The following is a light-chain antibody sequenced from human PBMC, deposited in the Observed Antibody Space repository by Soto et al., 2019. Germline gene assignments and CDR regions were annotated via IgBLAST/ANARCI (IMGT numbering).Light chain of an antibody. Sequence: EIVMTQSPATLSVSPGARATLSCRASQSVSSNLAWYQQKPGQAPRLLIYGASTRATGIPARFSGSGSGTEFTLTISSLQSEDFAVYYCQQYNNWPRTCGQGTKVEIK. CDR1: QSVSSN. V-gene: IGKV3-15*01. J-gene: IGKJ1*01. CDR3: QQYNNWPRT. CDR2: GAS.